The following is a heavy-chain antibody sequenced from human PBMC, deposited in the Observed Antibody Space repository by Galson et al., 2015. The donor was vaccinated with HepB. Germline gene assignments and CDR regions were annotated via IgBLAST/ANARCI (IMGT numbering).Heavy chain of an antibody. CDR3: ARGPDCYDSSGSYGMDV. CDR1: GGSFSGHY. J-gene: IGHJ6*02. V-gene: IGHV4-34*01. D-gene: IGHD3-22*01. CDR2: INRSGNT. Sequence: SETLSLTCAVYGGSFSGHYWSWIRQPPGKGLEWIGEINRSGNTKYKPSLKSRVAMSVDTSKSQFSLKLRSVTAADTAVYYCARGPDCYDSSGSYGMDVWGQGTTVIVSS.